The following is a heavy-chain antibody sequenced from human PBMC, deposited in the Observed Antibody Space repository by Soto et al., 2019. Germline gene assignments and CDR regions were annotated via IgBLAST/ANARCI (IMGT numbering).Heavy chain of an antibody. Sequence: GGSLRLSCAASGLTFSSYLMSWVRQAPGKGLEWVANIKQDGSEKYYVDSVKGRFTISRDNAKNSLYLQMNGLRAEDTAVYYCARGYGDYELGYFDYWGQGTLVTVSS. D-gene: IGHD4-17*01. CDR1: GLTFSSYL. CDR3: ARGYGDYELGYFDY. CDR2: IKQDGSEK. J-gene: IGHJ4*02. V-gene: IGHV3-7*01.